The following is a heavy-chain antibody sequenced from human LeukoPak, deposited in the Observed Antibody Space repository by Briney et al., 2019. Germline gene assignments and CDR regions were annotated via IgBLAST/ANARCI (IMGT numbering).Heavy chain of an antibody. J-gene: IGHJ4*02. CDR1: GYTFTSYG. CDR3: ARDTMYNWNDAYFDY. D-gene: IGHD1-20*01. Sequence: ASVKVSCKASGYTFTSYGISWVRQAPGQGREWMGWISAYNGNTNYAQKLQGRVTMTTDTSTSTAYMELRSLRSDDTAVYYCARDTMYNWNDAYFDYWGQGTLVTVSS. V-gene: IGHV1-18*01. CDR2: ISAYNGNT.